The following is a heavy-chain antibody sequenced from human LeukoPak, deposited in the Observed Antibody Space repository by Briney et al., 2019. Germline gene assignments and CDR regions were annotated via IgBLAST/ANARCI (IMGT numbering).Heavy chain of an antibody. V-gene: IGHV4-39*01. CDR2: INYSGST. CDR1: GDSILTRTYY. CDR3: ARYVVYGSGKYYFDY. J-gene: IGHJ4*02. Sequence: PSETLSLTCTVSGDSILTRTYYWGWIRQPPGKGLEWIASINYSGSTYYNPSLKSRVTISVDTSENQFSLKLSSVTAADTAVYYCARYVVYGSGKYYFDYWGQGTLVTVSS. D-gene: IGHD3-10*01.